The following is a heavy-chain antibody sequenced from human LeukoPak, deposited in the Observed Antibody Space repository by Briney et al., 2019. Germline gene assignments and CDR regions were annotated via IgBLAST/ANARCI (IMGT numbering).Heavy chain of an antibody. CDR2: ISGGGKAT. D-gene: IGHD6-19*01. CDR1: GFTFSSLA. Sequence: GGSLRLSCAVSGFTFSSLATSWVRQAPGKGLEWVSVISGGGKATYYADSMKGRFTISRDNSKNTLYLQMNSLRVEDTAVYYCAKGRLWLPFIDYWGQGILVTVSS. CDR3: AKGRLWLPFIDY. V-gene: IGHV3-23*01. J-gene: IGHJ4*02.